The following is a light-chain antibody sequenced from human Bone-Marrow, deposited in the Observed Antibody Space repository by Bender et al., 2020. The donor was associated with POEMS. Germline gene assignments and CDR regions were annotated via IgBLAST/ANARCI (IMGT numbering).Light chain of an antibody. CDR3: GSYASTRGVYG. V-gene: IGLV2-23*02. CDR2: EVT. CDR1: SRDVGSDNL. J-gene: IGLJ1*01. Sequence: QSALTQPASVSGSPGQSITITCTGSSRDVGSDNLVSWFQLYSGKAPKVIISEVTKRPSGVSHRFSGSKSGNGATLTNSGLQAEDECDYCCGSYASTRGVYGFGTGSRVTV.